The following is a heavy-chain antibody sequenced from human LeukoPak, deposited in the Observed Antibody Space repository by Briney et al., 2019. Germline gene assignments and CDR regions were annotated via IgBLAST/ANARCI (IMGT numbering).Heavy chain of an antibody. CDR1: GDTFSSYA. V-gene: IGHV1-69*13. CDR2: IIPIFGTA. J-gene: IGHJ4*02. Sequence: SVKVSCKASGDTFSSYAISWVRQAPGQRLEWMGGIIPIFGTANYAQKFQGRVTITADESTSTAYMELSSLRSEDTAVYYCAREVTMVRGVIHDYWGQGTLVTVSS. D-gene: IGHD3-10*01. CDR3: AREVTMVRGVIHDY.